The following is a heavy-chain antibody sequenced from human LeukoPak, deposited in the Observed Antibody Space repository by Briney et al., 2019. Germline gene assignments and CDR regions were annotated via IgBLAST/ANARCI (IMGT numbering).Heavy chain of an antibody. V-gene: IGHV4-59*01. J-gene: IGHJ3*02. Sequence: PSETLSLTCTVSRGSIRSVYWTWIRQPPGKGLEWSGYMYYSGSTSHNPSLKSRVTMSVDTSKNQFSLKVRSVTAADTAVYYCARVGSDNYYGAFDIWGQGAMVTVSS. CDR1: RGSIRSVY. D-gene: IGHD3-10*01. CDR3: ARVGSDNYYGAFDI. CDR2: MYYSGST.